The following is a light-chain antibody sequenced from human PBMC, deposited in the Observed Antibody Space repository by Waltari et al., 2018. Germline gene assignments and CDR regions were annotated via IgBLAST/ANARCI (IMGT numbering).Light chain of an antibody. J-gene: IGKJ1*01. Sequence: EIVLTPSPGTLSLSPGERATPSCRASQSVSRTLAWYQQKPGQAPRLLIYGASIRATGIPDRFSGSGSGTDFSLTISRLEPEDFAVYYCQHYVRLPVTFGQGTKVEIK. CDR1: QSVSRT. CDR3: QHYVRLPVT. V-gene: IGKV3-20*01. CDR2: GAS.